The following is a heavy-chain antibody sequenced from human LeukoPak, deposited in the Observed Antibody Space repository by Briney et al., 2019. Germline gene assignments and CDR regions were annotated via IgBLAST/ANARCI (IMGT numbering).Heavy chain of an antibody. CDR2: IRYDGSNK. D-gene: IGHD6-13*01. CDR1: GFTFSSYG. CDR3: AKGNRQLGSAFDY. J-gene: IGHJ4*02. Sequence: GGSLRLSCAASGFTFSSYGMHWVRQAPGKGLEWVAFIRYDGSNKYYADSVKGRFTISRDNSKNTLYLQMNSLRAEDTAVYYCAKGNRQLGSAFDYWGQGTLVTVSS. V-gene: IGHV3-30*02.